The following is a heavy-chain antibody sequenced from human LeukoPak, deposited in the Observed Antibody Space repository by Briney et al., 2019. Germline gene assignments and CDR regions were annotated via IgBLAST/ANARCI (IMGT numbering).Heavy chain of an antibody. CDR3: TRAAGITGTSRDNWFDP. Sequence: GGSLRLSCAASGLTFSSHWMHWVRRAPGKGLEWVASIWHDGNRKYHADSVEGRFTISRDNSKNTVYVQMNSLRADDTAVYYCTRAAGITGTSRDNWFDPWGQGTLVIVSS. CDR2: IWHDGNRK. J-gene: IGHJ5*02. CDR1: GLTFSSHW. V-gene: IGHV3-33*08. D-gene: IGHD1/OR15-1a*01.